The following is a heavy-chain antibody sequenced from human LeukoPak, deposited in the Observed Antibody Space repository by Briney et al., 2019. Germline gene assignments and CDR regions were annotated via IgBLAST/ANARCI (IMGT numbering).Heavy chain of an antibody. CDR2: IYYSGST. CDR3: ARGQTLFGY. D-gene: IGHD3-16*01. Sequence: PSETLSLTCTVSGGSISSYYWSWIRQPPGKGLEWIGYIYYSGSTNYNPSLKSRVTISVDTSKNQFSLKLSSVTAADTAVYYCARGQTLFGYWGQGTLVTVSS. CDR1: GGSISSYY. J-gene: IGHJ4*02. V-gene: IGHV4-59*12.